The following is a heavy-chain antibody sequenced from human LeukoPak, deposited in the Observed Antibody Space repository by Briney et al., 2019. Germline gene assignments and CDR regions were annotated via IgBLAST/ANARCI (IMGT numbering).Heavy chain of an antibody. CDR1: GGTFSSYA. CDR3: ARALESSGWYGGTDY. Sequence: SVKVSCKASGGTFSSYAISWVRQAPGQGLEWMGRIFPIFGTANYAQTFQGRVTITTDESTSTAYMELSSVRSEDTAVYYCARALESSGWYGGTDYWGQGTLVTVSS. J-gene: IGHJ4*02. CDR2: IFPIFGTA. V-gene: IGHV1-69*05. D-gene: IGHD6-19*01.